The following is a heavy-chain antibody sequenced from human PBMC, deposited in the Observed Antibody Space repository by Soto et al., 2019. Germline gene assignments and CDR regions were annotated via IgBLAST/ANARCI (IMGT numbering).Heavy chain of an antibody. Sequence: EVQLVESGGGLVKPGGSLRLSCAASGFTISGAWMNWVRQAPGKGLEWVGRIKTKAQGETTDCAAPVKGRFTISSDDSENTLSLQMTSLKVEDTAVYFCTTGSVEGYWGQGTLVTVSS. D-gene: IGHD1-26*01. CDR2: IKTKAQGETT. CDR1: GFTISGAW. J-gene: IGHJ4*02. V-gene: IGHV3-15*07. CDR3: TTGSVEGY.